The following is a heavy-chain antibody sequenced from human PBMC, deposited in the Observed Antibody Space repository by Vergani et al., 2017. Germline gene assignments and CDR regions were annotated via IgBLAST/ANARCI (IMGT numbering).Heavy chain of an antibody. CDR1: GASIRSSNYY. Sequence: QLQLQESGPGLVKPSATLSLTCSVSGASIRSSNYYWGWIRQPPGKGLEGIASIYYSGSTYYTPSLKSRVTISVDTSQNQFSLKLSSVTAADTAVYFCAGHSTVEWLVKLGWFDPWGQGILVTVSS. CDR2: IYYSGST. D-gene: IGHD6-19*01. CDR3: AGHSTVEWLVKLGWFDP. J-gene: IGHJ5*02. V-gene: IGHV4-39*01.